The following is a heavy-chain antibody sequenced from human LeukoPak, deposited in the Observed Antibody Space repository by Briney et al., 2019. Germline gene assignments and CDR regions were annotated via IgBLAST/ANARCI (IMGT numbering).Heavy chain of an antibody. J-gene: IGHJ4*02. CDR3: ARDYLYAFDY. V-gene: IGHV3-48*01. CDR2: ISGSGNAI. Sequence: PGGSLRLSCAASGFSFGSYSMNWVRQAPGKGLEWVSYISGSGNAIHYTDSVKGRFTISRDNAKNALYLQMNSLRAEDTAVYFCARDYLYAFDYWGQGTLVTVSS. D-gene: IGHD2-2*01. CDR1: GFSFGSYS.